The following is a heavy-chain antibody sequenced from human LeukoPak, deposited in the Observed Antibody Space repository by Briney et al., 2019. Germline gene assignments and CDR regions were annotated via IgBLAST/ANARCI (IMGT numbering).Heavy chain of an antibody. Sequence: SETLSLTCAVYGGSFSGYYWSWIRQPPGKGLEWIGEINHSGSTNYNPSLKSRVTISVDTSKNRFSLKLNSVTAADTAVYYCARASAVATIYWYFDLWGRGTLVTVSS. CDR3: ARASAVATIYWYFDL. V-gene: IGHV4-34*01. CDR1: GGSFSGYY. J-gene: IGHJ2*01. CDR2: INHSGST. D-gene: IGHD5-12*01.